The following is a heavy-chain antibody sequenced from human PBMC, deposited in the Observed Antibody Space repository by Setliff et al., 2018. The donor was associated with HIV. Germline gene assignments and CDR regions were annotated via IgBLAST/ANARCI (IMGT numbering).Heavy chain of an antibody. CDR1: GYSISSGYY. Sequence: SETLSLTCAVSGYSISSGYYWGWIRQPPGKGLEWIGAIYHSGSSYYSPSLESRVTLFLDTSKNQFSLTLNSLTAADTAVYYCARLAGQRTIAAADYFFDFWGQGALVTVSS. V-gene: IGHV4-38-2*01. CDR2: IYHSGSS. J-gene: IGHJ4*02. CDR3: ARLAGQRTIAAADYFFDF. D-gene: IGHD6-13*01.